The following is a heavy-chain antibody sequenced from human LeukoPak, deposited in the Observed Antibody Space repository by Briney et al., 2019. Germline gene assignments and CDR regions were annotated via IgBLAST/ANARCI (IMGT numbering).Heavy chain of an antibody. CDR1: GFTFNSYS. J-gene: IGHJ6*03. CDR3: AREISGPLAAAGGYYYYYMDV. D-gene: IGHD6-13*01. V-gene: IGHV3-21*01. Sequence: GGSLRLSCAASGFTFNSYSMNWVRQAPGKGLEWVSSISSSRSYIYYADSVKGRFTISRDNAKNSLYLQMNSLRAEDTAVYYCAREISGPLAAAGGYYYYYMDVWGKGTTVTISS. CDR2: ISSSRSYI.